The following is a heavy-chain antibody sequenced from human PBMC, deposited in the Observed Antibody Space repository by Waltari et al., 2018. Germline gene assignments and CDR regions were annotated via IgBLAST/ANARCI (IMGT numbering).Heavy chain of an antibody. V-gene: IGHV4-4*07. J-gene: IGHJ4*02. D-gene: IGHD3-10*01. Sequence: ISSYYWSWIRQPAGKGLEWIGRIYTSGSTNYNPSLKSRVTMSVDTSKNQFSLKLSSVTAADTAVYYCARERNYYGSGSYYDYWGQGTLVTVSS. CDR2: IYTSGST. CDR3: ARERNYYGSGSYYDY. CDR1: ISSYY.